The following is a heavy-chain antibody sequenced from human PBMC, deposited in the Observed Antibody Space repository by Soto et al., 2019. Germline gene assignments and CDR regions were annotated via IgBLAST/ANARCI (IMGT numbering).Heavy chain of an antibody. CDR2: IIPILGIA. CDR3: ARGPSGTTYKILRNDAFDI. Sequence: QVQLVQSGAEVKKPGSSVTVSCKASGGTFSSYTISWVRQAPGQGLEWMGRIIPILGIANYAQKFQGRVTITAYKSTSTAYMELSSLRSEDTAVYYCARGPSGTTYKILRNDAFDIWGQGTMVTVSS. V-gene: IGHV1-69*02. J-gene: IGHJ3*02. CDR1: GGTFSSYT. D-gene: IGHD1-7*01.